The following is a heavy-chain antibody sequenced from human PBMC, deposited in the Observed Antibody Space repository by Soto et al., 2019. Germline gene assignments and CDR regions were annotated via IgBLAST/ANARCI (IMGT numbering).Heavy chain of an antibody. CDR3: YGDESPFDY. D-gene: IGHD4-17*01. Sequence: GGSLRLSCAASGFTFSSYAMHWVRQAPGKGLEWVAVISYDGSNKYYADSVKGRFTISRDNSKNTLYLQMNSLRAEDTAVYYCYGDESPFDYWGQGTLVTVSS. CDR1: GFTFSSYA. V-gene: IGHV3-30-3*01. J-gene: IGHJ4*02. CDR2: ISYDGSNK.